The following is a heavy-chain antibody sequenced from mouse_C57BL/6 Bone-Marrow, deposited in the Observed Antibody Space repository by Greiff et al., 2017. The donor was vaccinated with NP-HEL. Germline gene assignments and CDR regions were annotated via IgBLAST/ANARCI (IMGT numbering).Heavy chain of an antibody. CDR1: GYTFTSYG. J-gene: IGHJ4*01. D-gene: IGHD2-1*01. Sequence: VQLVESGAELARPGASVKLSCKASGYTFTSYGISWVKQRTGQGLEWIGEIYPRSGNTYYNEKFKGKATLTADKSSSTAYMELRSLTSEDSAVYFCAREGIYYGNYAYAMDYWGQGTSVTVSS. CDR2: IYPRSGNT. CDR3: AREGIYYGNYAYAMDY. V-gene: IGHV1-81*01.